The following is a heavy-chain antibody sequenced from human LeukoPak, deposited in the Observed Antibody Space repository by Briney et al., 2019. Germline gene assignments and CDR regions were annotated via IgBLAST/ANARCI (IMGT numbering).Heavy chain of an antibody. CDR2: IYWDDDK. D-gene: IGHD3-10*01. CDR1: GFSLSTSGVG. Sequence: SGPTLVNPTQTLTLTCTFSGFSLSTSGVGVGWIRQPPGKALEWLALIYWDDDKRYSPSLKSRLTITKDTSKNQVVLTMTNMDPVDTATYYCARTEAYYYGSGSYYPFDYWGQGTLVTVSS. CDR3: ARTEAYYYGSGSYYPFDY. V-gene: IGHV2-5*02. J-gene: IGHJ4*02.